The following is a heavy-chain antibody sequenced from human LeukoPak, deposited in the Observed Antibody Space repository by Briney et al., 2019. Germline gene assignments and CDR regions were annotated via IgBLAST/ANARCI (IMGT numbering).Heavy chain of an antibody. D-gene: IGHD3-22*01. V-gene: IGHV3-30-3*01. J-gene: IGHJ4*02. Sequence: PGGSLRLSCAASGFTFSSYAMHWVRQAPGKGLEWVAVISYDGSNKYYADSVKGRFTISRDNSKNTLYLQMNSLRAEDTAVYHCARGGVYYDSSGYLDYWGQGTLVTVSS. CDR2: ISYDGSNK. CDR3: ARGGVYYDSSGYLDY. CDR1: GFTFSSYA.